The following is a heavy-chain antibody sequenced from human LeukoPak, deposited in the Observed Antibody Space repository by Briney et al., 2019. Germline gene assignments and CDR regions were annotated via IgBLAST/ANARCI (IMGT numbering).Heavy chain of an antibody. CDR3: ARDGYNSGYLKALDY. CDR1: GFTFSIYT. J-gene: IGHJ4*02. D-gene: IGHD5-18*01. Sequence: GGSLRLSCAASGFTFSIYTMNWVREAPGRGGEWGSSFSTSSSYISYAHSLKGRFTISRDNAKTSLYLQMNSLRAEDTAVYYCARDGYNSGYLKALDYWGQGTLLTVSS. CDR2: FSTSSSYI. V-gene: IGHV3-21*01.